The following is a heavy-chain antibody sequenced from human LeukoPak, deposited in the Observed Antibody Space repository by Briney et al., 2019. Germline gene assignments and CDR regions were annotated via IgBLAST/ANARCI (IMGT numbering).Heavy chain of an antibody. CDR1: GFTFSAYA. CDR2: IGSDNKP. Sequence: GGSLRLSCEASGFTFSAYAMTWVRQAPGKGLEWVSSIGSDNKPHYADSVKGRFTISRDNSKNTLYLQMNSLRAEDTAVYYCAKDREDIVVVPAAMPGSGMDVWGQGTTVTVSS. CDR3: AKDREDIVVVPAAMPGSGMDV. D-gene: IGHD2-2*01. J-gene: IGHJ6*02. V-gene: IGHV3-NL1*01.